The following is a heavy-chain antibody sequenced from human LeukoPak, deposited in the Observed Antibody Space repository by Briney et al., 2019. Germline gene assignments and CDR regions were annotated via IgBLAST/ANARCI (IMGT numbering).Heavy chain of an antibody. V-gene: IGHV4-39*01. D-gene: IGHD3-16*02. CDR2: INHSGST. CDR3: ARHHLSDYVWGSYRWNPKPNFDY. Sequence: SETLSLTCTVSGGSISSSSYYWSWIRQPPGKGLEWIGEINHSGSTNYNPSLKSRVTISVDTSKNQFSLKLSSVTAADTAVYYCARHHLSDYVWGSYRWNPKPNFDYWGQGTLVTVSS. CDR1: GGSISSSSYY. J-gene: IGHJ4*02.